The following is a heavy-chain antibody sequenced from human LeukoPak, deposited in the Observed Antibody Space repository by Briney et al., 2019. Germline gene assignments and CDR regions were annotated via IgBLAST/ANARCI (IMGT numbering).Heavy chain of an antibody. V-gene: IGHV3-33*06. J-gene: IGHJ4*02. CDR1: GFNFGIYG. CDR3: AKAELGVDTFFDY. CDR2: MWDDGTNE. D-gene: IGHD3-3*01. Sequence: PGRSLRLSCTASGFNFGIYGMHWVRQAPGKGLEWVAVMWDDGTNEYYVESVKGRFTISRDNGKRTLYLQMNSLRAEDTAFYYCAKAELGVDTFFDYWGQGTLVTVSS.